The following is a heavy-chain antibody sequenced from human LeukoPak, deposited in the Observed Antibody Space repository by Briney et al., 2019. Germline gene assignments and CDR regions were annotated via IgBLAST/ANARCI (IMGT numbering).Heavy chain of an antibody. V-gene: IGHV4-59*01. CDR3: AKETVVVPADDWFGP. CDR2: IHYSGRT. Sequence: PSETLSLTCSVSGGSINGDYWSWIRQTPGKGLEWIGYIHYSGRTSYNPSLKSRVTISVDTSKNQFSLRLASVTAADTAVYYCAKETVVVPADDWFGPGAREPWSPSPQ. D-gene: IGHD2-21*01. CDR1: GGSINGDY. J-gene: IGHJ5*02.